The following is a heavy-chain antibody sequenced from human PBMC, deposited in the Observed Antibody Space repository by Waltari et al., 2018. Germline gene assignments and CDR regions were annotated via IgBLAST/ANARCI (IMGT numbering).Heavy chain of an antibody. V-gene: IGHV3-30*13. D-gene: IGHD2-15*01. J-gene: IGHJ4*02. CDR2: RSREGENE. CDR1: GFSFRSDG. Sequence: VQLVESGGGVVQPGRSLRLSCAASGFSFRSDGMHWVRQAPGRGPEWVAARSREGENEQYAGPVEGRFTISRDNSNNMLYLQMNSLRAEDTAIYYCVRGGGPYFDYWGQGALVIVSS. CDR3: VRGGGPYFDY.